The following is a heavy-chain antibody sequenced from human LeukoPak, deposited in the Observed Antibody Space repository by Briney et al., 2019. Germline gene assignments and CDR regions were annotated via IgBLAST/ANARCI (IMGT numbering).Heavy chain of an antibody. V-gene: IGHV3-48*01. Sequence: PGGSLRLSCAASGFSFSDYSMNWVRQAPGKGLECISYISSSSNTIYYADSVEGRFSISRDNAKNSVYLQMNSLRAEDTAVYYCARERDWNYVGYFDNWGQGTLVTVSS. D-gene: IGHD1-7*01. CDR2: ISSSSNTI. CDR3: ARERDWNYVGYFDN. CDR1: GFSFSDYS. J-gene: IGHJ4*02.